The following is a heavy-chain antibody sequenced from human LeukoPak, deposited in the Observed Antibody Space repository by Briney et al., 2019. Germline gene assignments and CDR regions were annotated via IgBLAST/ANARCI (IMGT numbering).Heavy chain of an antibody. Sequence: ASVKVSCKATGYTFTGYYMHWVRQAPGQGLEWMGWINPNSGGTNYAQKFQGRVTMTRDTSISTAYMELSSLRSEDTAVYYCARAPRITMVRGVNPFDYWGQGTLVTVSS. J-gene: IGHJ4*02. V-gene: IGHV1-2*02. CDR3: ARAPRITMVRGVNPFDY. CDR1: GYTFTGYY. D-gene: IGHD3-10*01. CDR2: INPNSGGT.